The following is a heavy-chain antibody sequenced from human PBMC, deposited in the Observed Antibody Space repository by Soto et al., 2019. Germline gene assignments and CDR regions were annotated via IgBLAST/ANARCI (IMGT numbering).Heavy chain of an antibody. V-gene: IGHV3-30-3*01. D-gene: IGHD3-22*01. J-gene: IGHJ4*02. CDR2: ISYDGSDK. CDR3: TRDYYKYYDSSGYYRSPAY. CDR1: GFTFSSYA. Sequence: GGSLRLSCAASGFTFSSYAMHWVRQAPGKGLEWVALISYDGSDKDYADSVKGRFTISRDNSRNTLFLQMNSLRAEDTAVYYCTRDYYKYYDSSGYYRSPAYWGQGTLVTVSS.